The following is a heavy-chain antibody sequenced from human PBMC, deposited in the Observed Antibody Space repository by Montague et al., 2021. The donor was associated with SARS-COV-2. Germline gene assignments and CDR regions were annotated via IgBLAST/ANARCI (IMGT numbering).Heavy chain of an antibody. D-gene: IGHD2-15*01. CDR1: GFTFTSYW. CDR3: ARGPRVVAATLWFDP. Sequence: SLRLSCAASGFTFTSYWMAWVRQAPGKGLEWVASLKENGSEKYILDSVKGRFTISRDNAKDSLYLQMNSLRAEDTAVYYCARGPRVVAATLWFDPWGRGTQVTVSS. V-gene: IGHV3-7*04. CDR2: LKENGSEK. J-gene: IGHJ5*02.